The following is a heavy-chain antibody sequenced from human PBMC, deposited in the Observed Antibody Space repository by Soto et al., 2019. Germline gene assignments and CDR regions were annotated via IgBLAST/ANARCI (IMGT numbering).Heavy chain of an antibody. CDR1: GLRMSNNA. D-gene: IGHD1-1*01. Sequence: EVQLLESGGGLVQPGGSLRLSCAVSGLRMSNNAMTWVRQAPGKGLEWVSLMTSNGGSTYYADSVEGRVTISRDTSKNPLDQEINGERAEDTAIYDCATTKIRGYSASWGQGTLVTVSS. J-gene: IGHJ4*02. CDR3: ATTKIRGYSAS. V-gene: IGHV3-23*01. CDR2: MTSNGGST.